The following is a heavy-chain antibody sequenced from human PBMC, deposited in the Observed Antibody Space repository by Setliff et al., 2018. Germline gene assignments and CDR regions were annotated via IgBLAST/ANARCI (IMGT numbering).Heavy chain of an antibody. CDR2: ISSSSTYI. CDR3: GPGGKGLLEN. D-gene: IGHD3-10*01. CDR1: GFTFSSYA. J-gene: IGHJ4*02. Sequence: PGGSLRLSCAAPGFTFSSYAMYWVRQAPGKGLEWVSAISSSSTYIFYADSVRGRFTVSRDNAKNSLYLQMNSLRAEDTAIYYCGPGGKGLLENWGQGALVTVSS. V-gene: IGHV3-21*01.